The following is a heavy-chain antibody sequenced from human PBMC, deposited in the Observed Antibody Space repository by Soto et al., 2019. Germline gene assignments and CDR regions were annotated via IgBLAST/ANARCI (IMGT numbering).Heavy chain of an antibody. J-gene: IGHJ4*02. CDR2: IVPIFDSA. D-gene: IGHD4-4*01. CDR1: GGTFSTYT. Sequence: QVQLVQSGAEVKKPGSSVKVSCKASGGTFSTYTFSWVRQAPGQGLEWMGMIVPIFDSADYAHKFQGRVTIMADISTNTAYMELSGLRSEDTAVYYCARIPRYSFPTSDDFDFWGQGTPVTVSS. V-gene: IGHV1-69*06. CDR3: ARIPRYSFPTSDDFDF.